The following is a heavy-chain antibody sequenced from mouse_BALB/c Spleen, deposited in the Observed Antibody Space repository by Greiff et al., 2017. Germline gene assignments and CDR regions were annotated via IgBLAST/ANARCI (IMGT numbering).Heavy chain of an antibody. Sequence: EVQLVESGPGLVKPSQSLSLTCTVTGYSITSDYAWNWIRQFPGNKLAWMGYISYSGSTSYNPSLKSRISITRDTSKNQFFLQLNSVTTEDTATYYCAPMITPYYYAMDYWGQGTSVTVSS. D-gene: IGHD2-4*01. V-gene: IGHV3-2*02. CDR2: ISYSGST. J-gene: IGHJ4*01. CDR3: APMITPYYYAMDY. CDR1: GYSITSDYA.